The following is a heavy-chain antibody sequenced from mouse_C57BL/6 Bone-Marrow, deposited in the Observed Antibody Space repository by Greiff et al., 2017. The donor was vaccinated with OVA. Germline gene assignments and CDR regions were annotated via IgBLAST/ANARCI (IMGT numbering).Heavy chain of an antibody. CDR1: GYTFTGYW. D-gene: IGHD2-5*01. V-gene: IGHV1-9*01. Sequence: QVQLKQSGAELMKPGASVKLSCKATGYTFTGYWIEWVKQRPGHGLEWIGEILPGSGSTNYNEKFKGKATFTADTSSNTAYMQLSSLTTEDSAIYYCARGAYYSNYVGFAYWGQGTLVTVSA. J-gene: IGHJ3*01. CDR3: ARGAYYSNYVGFAY. CDR2: ILPGSGST.